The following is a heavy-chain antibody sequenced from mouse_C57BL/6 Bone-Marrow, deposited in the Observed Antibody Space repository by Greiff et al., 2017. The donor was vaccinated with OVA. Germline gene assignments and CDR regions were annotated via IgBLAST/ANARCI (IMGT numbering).Heavy chain of an antibody. Sequence: EVQLQQSGAELVRPGASVKLSCTASGFNIKDDYMHWVKQRPEQGLEWIGWIDPENGDTEYASKFQGKATITADTSSNTAYLQLSSLTSEDTAVYYCTTTGSSHYYAMDYWGQGTSVTVSS. D-gene: IGHD1-1*01. V-gene: IGHV14-4*01. CDR2: IDPENGDT. CDR1: GFNIKDDY. J-gene: IGHJ4*01. CDR3: TTTGSSHYYAMDY.